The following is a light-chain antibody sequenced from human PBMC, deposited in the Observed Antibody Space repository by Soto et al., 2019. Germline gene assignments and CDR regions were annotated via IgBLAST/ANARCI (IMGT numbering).Light chain of an antibody. CDR3: MQALQTPNT. CDR2: LGS. CDR1: QSLLHSNGYNY. J-gene: IGKJ2*01. V-gene: IGKV2-28*01. Sequence: DIVMTQSPLSLPVTPGEPASISCGSSQSLLHSNGYNYLDWYLQKPGQSPQLLIYLGSNRASGVPDRFSGSGSGTDFTLKISRVEAEDVGVYYCMQALQTPNTFGQGTKLEIK.